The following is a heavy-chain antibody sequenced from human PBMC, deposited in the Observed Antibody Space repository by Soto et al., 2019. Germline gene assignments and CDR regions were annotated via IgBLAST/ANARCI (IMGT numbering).Heavy chain of an antibody. J-gene: IGHJ3*02. V-gene: IGHV4-61*01. CDR1: GGSVSSGSYY. Sequence: SSETLSLTCTVSGGSVSSGSYYWSWIRQPPGKGLEWIGYIYYSGSTNYNPSLKSRVAISVDTSKSQFSLKLSSVTAADTAVYYCARGFGGDDFWSGYYNNDAFDIWGQGTMVTVSS. CDR3: ARGFGGDDFWSGYYNNDAFDI. D-gene: IGHD3-3*01. CDR2: IYYSGST.